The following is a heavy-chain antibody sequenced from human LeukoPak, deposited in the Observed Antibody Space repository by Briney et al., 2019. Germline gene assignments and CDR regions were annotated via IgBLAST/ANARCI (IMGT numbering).Heavy chain of an antibody. D-gene: IGHD3-22*01. CDR2: ISSSSSYI. CDR1: GFTFSSYS. CDR3: AREEYYYDSSGSKSPDY. J-gene: IGHJ4*02. V-gene: IGHV3-21*01. Sequence: GSLRLSCAASGFTFSSYSMHWVRQAPGKGLEWVSSISSSSSYIYYADSVKGRFTISRDNAKNSLYLQMNSLRAEDTAVYYCAREEYYYDSSGSKSPDYWGQGTLVTVSS.